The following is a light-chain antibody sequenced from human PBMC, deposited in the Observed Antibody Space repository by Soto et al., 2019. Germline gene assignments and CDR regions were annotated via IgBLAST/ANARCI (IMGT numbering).Light chain of an antibody. Sequence: QSVLTQPASVSGSPGQSITISCTGTSSDVGGYNYVSWYQQHPGKAPKLMIYDVGNRPSGVSNRFSGSKCGNTASLTISGLQAEDEADYYCSSYTSSSTYVFGTGTKVTVL. CDR3: SSYTSSSTYV. J-gene: IGLJ1*01. V-gene: IGLV2-14*01. CDR1: SSDVGGYNY. CDR2: DVG.